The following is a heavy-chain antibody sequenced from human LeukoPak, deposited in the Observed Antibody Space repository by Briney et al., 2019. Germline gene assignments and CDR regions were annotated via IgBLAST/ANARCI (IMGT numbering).Heavy chain of an antibody. Sequence: GGSLRLSCAASGFTFSSYAMSWVRQAPGKGLEWVSAISGSGGSTYYADSVKGRFTISRDNSRNTLSLEMSRLRVDDTGVYYCARGDSGNFDYWGRGTLVTVSS. CDR3: ARGDSGNFDY. D-gene: IGHD2-15*01. CDR2: ISGSGGST. V-gene: IGHV3-23*01. CDR1: GFTFSSYA. J-gene: IGHJ4*02.